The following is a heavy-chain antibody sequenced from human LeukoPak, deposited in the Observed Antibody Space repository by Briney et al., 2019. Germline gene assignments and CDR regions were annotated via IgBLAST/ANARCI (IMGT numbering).Heavy chain of an antibody. Sequence: SETLSLTCTVSGGSISSYYWNWIRQTPGKGLEWIGYIYYSGSTNSNPSLKSRVTISVDTSKNQFSLNLSSVTAADTAVYYCARATTAYCTGGICPNFDFWGQGTLVTVSS. CDR1: GGSISSYY. V-gene: IGHV4-59*01. CDR2: IYYSGST. J-gene: IGHJ4*02. D-gene: IGHD2-8*02. CDR3: ARATTAYCTGGICPNFDF.